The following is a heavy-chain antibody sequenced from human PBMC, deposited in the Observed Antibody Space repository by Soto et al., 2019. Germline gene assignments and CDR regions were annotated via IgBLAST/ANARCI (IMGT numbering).Heavy chain of an antibody. CDR2: IHSGGDT. Sequence: EVQLVESGGGLVQPGGSLRLSCAASGFAVNTKDMSWVRQAPGEGLEWVSVIHSGGDTYYADSLKGRFTISRDNSKNVLYLQMNSLGAEDTAVYYCARIDYGDDYWGPGTLVTVSS. J-gene: IGHJ4*02. CDR1: GFAVNTKD. CDR3: ARIDYGDDY. D-gene: IGHD4-17*01. V-gene: IGHV3-66*01.